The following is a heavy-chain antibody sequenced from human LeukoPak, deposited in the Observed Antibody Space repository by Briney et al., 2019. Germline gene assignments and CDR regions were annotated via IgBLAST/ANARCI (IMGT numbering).Heavy chain of an antibody. D-gene: IGHD6-25*01. J-gene: IGHJ4*02. Sequence: SETLSLTRTVSGGSISTYYWSWIRQPPGKGLEWIGYIYYSGSTNYNSSLKSRVTISVDTSKNQFSLKLYSVTATDTAVYYCARHYYPAAAGDYWGQGTLVTVSS. CDR1: GGSISTYY. CDR2: IYYSGST. V-gene: IGHV4-59*08. CDR3: ARHYYPAAAGDY.